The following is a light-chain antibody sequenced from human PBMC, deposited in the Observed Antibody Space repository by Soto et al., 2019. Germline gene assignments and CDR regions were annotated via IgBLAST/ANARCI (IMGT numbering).Light chain of an antibody. V-gene: IGKV3-20*01. CDR3: QQYGSSPLT. Sequence: EIVLTPSPATLSLSPVEIADLYCRASQNVYRYLAWYQQKPGQAPRLLISDASNRATGIPARFSGSGSGTDFTLTISRLEPEDFAVYYCQQYGSSPLTCGGGTKGDI. CDR2: DAS. J-gene: IGKJ4*01. CDR1: QNVYRY.